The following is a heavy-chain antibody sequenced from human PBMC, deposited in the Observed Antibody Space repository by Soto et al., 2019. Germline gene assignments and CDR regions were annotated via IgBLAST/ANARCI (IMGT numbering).Heavy chain of an antibody. J-gene: IGHJ5*02. Sequence: EVQLVESGGDLVQPGGSLRLSCAASKFTFSRYCMHWVRQTPGQGLMWVARINTDGSRTTYADSVKGRFTISRDNAKNTVFLDMNSLRADDTAVYYCARVASASYDWFDPWGQGNLVTVSS. CDR3: ARVASASYDWFDP. D-gene: IGHD3-10*01. V-gene: IGHV3-74*03. CDR2: INTDGSRT. CDR1: KFTFSRYC.